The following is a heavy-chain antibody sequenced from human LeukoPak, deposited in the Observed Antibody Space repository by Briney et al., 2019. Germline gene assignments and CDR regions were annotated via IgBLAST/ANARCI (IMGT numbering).Heavy chain of an antibody. D-gene: IGHD1-14*01. CDR3: ARPFQETIDY. CDR2: IHPGDSDT. V-gene: IGHV5-51*01. CDR1: GYNFTSHW. J-gene: IGHJ4*02. Sequence: GESLKISCKGSGYNFTSHWIGWVRQMPGKGLEWMGIIHPGDSDTRYSLSSQGQVTISVDKSISTAWLQWSSLRASDTAMYYCARPFQETIDYWGQGTLVTVSS.